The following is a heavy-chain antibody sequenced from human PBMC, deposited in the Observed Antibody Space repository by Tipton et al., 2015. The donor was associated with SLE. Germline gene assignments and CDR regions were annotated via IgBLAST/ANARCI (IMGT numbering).Heavy chain of an antibody. CDR3: EREVDAFEV. V-gene: IGHV4-4*02. Sequence: GLVKPSGTLSLTCVISGGSISTNSWWSWVRQSPGKGLEWLGQIYHTGSTRHNPSLKSRVTVSVDRTKNHFSLTVYSVTAADTAVYYCEREVDAFEVWGPGTLVSVSS. CDR2: IYHTGST. J-gene: IGHJ3*01. CDR1: GGSISTNSW.